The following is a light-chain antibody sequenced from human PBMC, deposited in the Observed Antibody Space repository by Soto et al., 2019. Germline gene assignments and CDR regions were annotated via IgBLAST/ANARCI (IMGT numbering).Light chain of an antibody. J-gene: IGKJ1*01. CDR3: QQYGGSPWT. CDR1: QSVTSNY. CDR2: GAS. Sequence: EIVLTQSPCTLSLYQGERATLSCGANQSVTSNYLAWYQQKPGQAPRLLIYGASSRATGIPDRFSGSGSGTDFTLTISRLEPEDFAVFYCQQYGGSPWTFGQGTKVDIK. V-gene: IGKV3-20*01.